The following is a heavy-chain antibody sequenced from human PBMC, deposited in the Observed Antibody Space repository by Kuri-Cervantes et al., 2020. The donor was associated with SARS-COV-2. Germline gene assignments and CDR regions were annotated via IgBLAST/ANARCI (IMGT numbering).Heavy chain of an antibody. CDR1: GDSVSSNSAA. Sequence: SQTLSLTCAISGDSVSSNSAAWNWIRQSPSRGLEWLGRTYYKSQWYNDYSVSVKSRIIINADTSKNHSSLQLSSVTPEDTAVYYCAREQISLIVMESGTFGIWGQGTMVTVSS. CDR2: TYYKSQWYN. J-gene: IGHJ3*02. CDR3: AREQISLIVMESGTFGI. D-gene: IGHD3-22*01. V-gene: IGHV6-1*01.